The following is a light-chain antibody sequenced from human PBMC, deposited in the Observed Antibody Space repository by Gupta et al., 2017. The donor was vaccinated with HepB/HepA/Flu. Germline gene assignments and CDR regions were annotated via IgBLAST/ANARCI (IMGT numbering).Light chain of an antibody. CDR3: GTWDGSLYV. V-gene: IGLV1-51*02. CDR2: ENN. Sequence: QSVLTQPPSGSPAPGQKVTISCSGSSSTIGSNYVCWYQHLPGTAPKLLMYENNKRPSGIPDRFSGSKSGTSATLGITGLQTGDEADYYCGTWDGSLYVFGTGTKVTVL. CDR1: SSTIGSNY. J-gene: IGLJ1*01.